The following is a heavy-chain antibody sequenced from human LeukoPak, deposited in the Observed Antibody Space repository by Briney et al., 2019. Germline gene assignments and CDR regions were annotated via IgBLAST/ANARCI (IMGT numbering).Heavy chain of an antibody. CDR1: GFTFSSYG. D-gene: IGHD6-13*01. CDR2: ISGSGGST. Sequence: GGTLRLSCAASGFTFSSYGMSWVRQAPGKGLEWVSAISGSGGSTYYADSVKSRFTISRDNSKNTLYLQMNSLRAEDTALYNCAKKGRQQLARYDYWGQGTLVTVSS. J-gene: IGHJ4*02. V-gene: IGHV3-23*01. CDR3: AKKGRQQLARYDY.